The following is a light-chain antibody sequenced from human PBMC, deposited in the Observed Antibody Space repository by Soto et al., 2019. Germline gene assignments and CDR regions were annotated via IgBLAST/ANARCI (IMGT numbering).Light chain of an antibody. CDR1: SSKIGAGYD. CDR2: GNS. CDR3: QSYDSSLSALSD. J-gene: IGLJ1*01. Sequence: QSALTQPPSGSGAPGQWVTISCTGSSSKIGAGYDVHWYQQLPGTAPKLLIYGNSNRPSGVPDRFSGSKSGTSASLAITGLQAEDEADYYCQSYDSSLSALSDFGTVTNVNDL. V-gene: IGLV1-40*01.